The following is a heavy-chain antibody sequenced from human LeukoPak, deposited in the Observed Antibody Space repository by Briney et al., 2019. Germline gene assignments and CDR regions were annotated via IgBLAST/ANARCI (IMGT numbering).Heavy chain of an antibody. CDR2: ISGSGDKI. CDR1: GFTFSNSA. CDR3: ARGAAREN. J-gene: IGHJ4*02. V-gene: IGHV3-23*01. Sequence: GGSLRLSCAASGFTFSNSAMTWVRQAPGKGLEWVSAISGSGDKIHYADSVKGRFTISRDKSKNTMYLQMNSLRAEDTAVYYCARGAARENWGQGTLVTVSS. D-gene: IGHD6-6*01.